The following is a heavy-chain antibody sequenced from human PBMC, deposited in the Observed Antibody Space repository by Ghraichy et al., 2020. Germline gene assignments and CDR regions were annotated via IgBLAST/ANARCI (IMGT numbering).Heavy chain of an antibody. CDR2: ISSSSSTI. Sequence: SCAASGFTFSSYSMNWVRQAPGKGLEWVSYISSSSSTIYYADSVKGRFTISRDNAKNSLYLQMNSLRAEDTAVYYCARGSRYVDTAMIDWGQGTLVTVSS. V-gene: IGHV3-48*04. CDR3: ARGSRYVDTAMID. J-gene: IGHJ4*02. CDR1: GFTFSSYS. D-gene: IGHD5-18*01.